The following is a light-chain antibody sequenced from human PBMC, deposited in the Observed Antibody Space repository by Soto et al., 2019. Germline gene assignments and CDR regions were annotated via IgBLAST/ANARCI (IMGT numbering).Light chain of an antibody. CDR2: AAS. Sequence: AIRMTQSPSSFSASTGDRVTITCRASQGISSYLAWYQQKPGKAPKLLIYAASTLQSGVPSRFSGSGSGTDFTLTISCLQSEDSATYYCQQYYSYSWTFGQGTKVEIK. CDR1: QGISSY. CDR3: QQYYSYSWT. V-gene: IGKV1-8*01. J-gene: IGKJ1*01.